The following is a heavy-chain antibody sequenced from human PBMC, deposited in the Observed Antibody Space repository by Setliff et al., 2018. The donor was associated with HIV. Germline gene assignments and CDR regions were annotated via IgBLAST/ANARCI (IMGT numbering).Heavy chain of an antibody. CDR2: IHQSGTA. Sequence: SETLSLTCTVSGGSIGSSDYYWGWIRQPPGKGLEWIAIIHQSGTAHKRPSLKSRVTISIDTSENLFSLKLSGVTAADTAIYYCARQVGEGKWYLDSWGHGTLVTVS. J-gene: IGHJ4*01. V-gene: IGHV4-39*01. D-gene: IGHD1-26*01. CDR1: GGSIGSSDYY. CDR3: ARQVGEGKWYLDS.